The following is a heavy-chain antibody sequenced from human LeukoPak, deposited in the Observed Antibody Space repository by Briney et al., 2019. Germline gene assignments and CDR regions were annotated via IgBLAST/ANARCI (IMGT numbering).Heavy chain of an antibody. CDR1: EFTFSIFW. CDR3: ASPIDGSGYSQHYYYGMDV. Sequence: PGGSLRLSCAASEFTFSIFWMSWVRQAPGKGPEWVANIKQDGSEKYYVESVKGRFTISRDNAKNSLYLQMNSLRVEDTAVYYCASPIDGSGYSQHYYYGMDVWGQGTTVTVSS. CDR2: IKQDGSEK. D-gene: IGHD3-22*01. J-gene: IGHJ6*02. V-gene: IGHV3-7*02.